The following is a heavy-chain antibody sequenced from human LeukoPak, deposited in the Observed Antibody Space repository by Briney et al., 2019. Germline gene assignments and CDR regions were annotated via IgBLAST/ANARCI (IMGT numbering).Heavy chain of an antibody. CDR1: GGSISSYY. D-gene: IGHD3-10*01. J-gene: IGHJ4*02. CDR3: AREGGSGGYFDY. CDR2: IYYSGST. V-gene: IGHV4-59*01. Sequence: SETLSLTCTVSGGSISSYYWSWIRQPPGKGLEWIGYIYYSGSTNYNPSLKSRVTISVDTSKNQFSLKLSSVTAADTAVYYCAREGGSGGYFDYWGQGTLVTVSS.